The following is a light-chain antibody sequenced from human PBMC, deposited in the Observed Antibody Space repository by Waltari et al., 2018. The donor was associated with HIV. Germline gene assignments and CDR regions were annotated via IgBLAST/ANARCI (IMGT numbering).Light chain of an antibody. V-gene: IGLV1-40*01. CDR1: SSNLGSGFD. Sequence: QSLLTQPPSVSGAPGHNVTISCTGTSSNLGSGFDVHWYQFLPGIAPKLLIYDDSLRPSGVPDRFSGSKTDTTASLAITGLQAEDDGEYVCQSFDTSLRGLRVFGGGTQLTVL. J-gene: IGLJ3*02. CDR3: QSFDTSLRGLRV. CDR2: DDS.